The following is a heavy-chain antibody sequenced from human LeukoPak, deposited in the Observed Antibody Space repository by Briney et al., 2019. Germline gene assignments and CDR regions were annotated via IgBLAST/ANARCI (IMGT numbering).Heavy chain of an antibody. D-gene: IGHD3-10*01. Sequence: SVKVSCKASGGTFSSYAISWVRQAPGQGLEWMGGIIPIFGTANYAQKFQGRVTITADESTSTAYMELSSLRSEDTAVYYCASPLSEDYYGSGSHYYFDYWGQGTLVTVSS. J-gene: IGHJ4*02. CDR1: GGTFSSYA. CDR2: IIPIFGTA. CDR3: ASPLSEDYYGSGSHYYFDY. V-gene: IGHV1-69*13.